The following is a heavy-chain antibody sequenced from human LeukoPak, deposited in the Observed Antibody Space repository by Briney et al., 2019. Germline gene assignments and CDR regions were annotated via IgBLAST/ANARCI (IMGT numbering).Heavy chain of an antibody. CDR2: IYSGGST. CDR1: GFTFSSYG. Sequence: GRSLRLSCAASGFTFSSYGIHWVRQAPGKGLEWVSVIYSGGSTYYADSVKGRFTISRDKSKNMLYLQMNSLRVEDTAVYHCARGMWEDYWGQGTLVTVSS. CDR3: ARGMWEDY. V-gene: IGHV3-66*01. D-gene: IGHD1-26*01. J-gene: IGHJ4*02.